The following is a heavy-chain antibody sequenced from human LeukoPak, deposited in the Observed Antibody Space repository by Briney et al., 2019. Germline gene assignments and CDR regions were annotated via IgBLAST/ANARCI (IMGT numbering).Heavy chain of an antibody. J-gene: IGHJ4*02. D-gene: IGHD6-25*01. Sequence: PGXXXXXMGGISAYNGTTNYAQKLQGRVTMTTDTSTSTAYMELRSLRSDDTAVYYCARLSIAAASDYWGQGTLVTVSS. CDR3: ARLSIAAASDY. V-gene: IGHV1-18*01. CDR2: ISAYNGTT.